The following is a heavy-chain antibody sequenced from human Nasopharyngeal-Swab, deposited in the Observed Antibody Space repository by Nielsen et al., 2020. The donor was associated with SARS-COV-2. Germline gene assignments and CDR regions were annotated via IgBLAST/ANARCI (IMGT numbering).Heavy chain of an antibody. V-gene: IGHV3-23*01. CDR1: GFIFVDYD. Sequence: GGSLRLSCVGSGFIFVDYDINWVRPAPGKGLEWVSIIIGRGFITHYGDCVRGRLTISRDNSKNTVYLQMNSLTDDDPAVYYCAKSTIGSGNSWFFDYWGQGTLVTVSS. CDR2: IIGRGFIT. J-gene: IGHJ4*02. CDR3: AKSTIGSGNSWFFDY. D-gene: IGHD6-13*01.